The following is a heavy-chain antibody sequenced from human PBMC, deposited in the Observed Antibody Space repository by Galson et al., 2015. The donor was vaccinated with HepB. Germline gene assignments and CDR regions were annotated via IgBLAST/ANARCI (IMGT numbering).Heavy chain of an antibody. Sequence: SLRLSCAASGFTFSSYTMNWVRQAPGKGLGSVSYISSTGTTMYYADSAKGRFTISRDNIKNSMYLQMNSLRAEDTAVYYCVRVADSDYGDHSHFDSWGLGTLVTVSS. CDR3: VRVADSDYGDHSHFDS. D-gene: IGHD4-17*01. J-gene: IGHJ4*02. V-gene: IGHV3-48*04. CDR2: ISSTGTTM. CDR1: GFTFSSYT.